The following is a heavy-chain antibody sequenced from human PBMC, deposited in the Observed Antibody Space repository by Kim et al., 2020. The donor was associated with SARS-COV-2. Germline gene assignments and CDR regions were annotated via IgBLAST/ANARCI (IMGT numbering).Heavy chain of an antibody. D-gene: IGHD3-3*01. CDR3: ARTVSGYYYFDY. Sequence: YCADSVKGRFTISRDNAKTSLYLQMNSLRAEDTAVYYCARTVSGYYYFDYWGQGALVTVSS. J-gene: IGHJ4*02. V-gene: IGHV3-11*01.